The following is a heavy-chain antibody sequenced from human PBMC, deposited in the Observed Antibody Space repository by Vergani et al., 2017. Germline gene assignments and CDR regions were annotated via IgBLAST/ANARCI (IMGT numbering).Heavy chain of an antibody. CDR3: ARSSSWRGMDV. CDR1: GYTFTSYA. Sequence: QVQLVQSGAEVKKPGASVKVSCKASGYTFTSYAMHWVRQAPGQKLEWMGWINAGNGNTKYSQKFQGRVTITRDTSASTAYMELSSLRSEDTAVYYCARSSSWRGMDVWGQGTTVTVSS. V-gene: IGHV1-3*01. D-gene: IGHD6-13*01. CDR2: INAGNGNT. J-gene: IGHJ6*02.